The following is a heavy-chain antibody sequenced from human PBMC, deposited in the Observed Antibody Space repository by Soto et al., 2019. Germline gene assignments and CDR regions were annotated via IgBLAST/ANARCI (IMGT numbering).Heavy chain of an antibody. CDR3: AQMAVLTSSAFDV. J-gene: IGHJ3*01. V-gene: IGHV3-23*01. Sequence: GGSLRLSCAASGFNFGLYAMTWVRQAPGKRLEWVSEISSSGGRTTRYAASVRGRFTISRDNSRTTLYLEMTNLRADDAANYFCAQMAVLTSSAFDVWGQGTLVTVSS. D-gene: IGHD3-9*01. CDR2: ISSSGGRTT. CDR1: GFNFGLYA.